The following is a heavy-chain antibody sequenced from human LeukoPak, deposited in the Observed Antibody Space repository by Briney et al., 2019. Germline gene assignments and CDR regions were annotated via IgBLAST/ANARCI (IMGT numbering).Heavy chain of an antibody. J-gene: IGHJ4*02. CDR3: SIMITSGGVIVPSYFDY. D-gene: IGHD3-16*02. V-gene: IGHV1-69*05. CDR1: GGTFSSYA. Sequence: SVKVSCKASGGTFSSYAISWVRQAPGQGLEWMGGIIPIFGTANYAQKFQGRVTITTDESTSTAYMELSSLRSEDTAVYYCSIMITSGGVIVPSYFDYWGQGTLVTVSS. CDR2: IIPIFGTA.